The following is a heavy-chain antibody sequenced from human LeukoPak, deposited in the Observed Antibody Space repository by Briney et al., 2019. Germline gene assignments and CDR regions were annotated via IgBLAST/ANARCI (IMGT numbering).Heavy chain of an antibody. J-gene: IGHJ1*01. CDR3: ASRTYDSSGYYRFQH. Sequence: ASVKVSCKASGYTFTSYGISWVRQAPGQGLEWMGWISAYNGNTNYAQKFQGRVTITRNTSISTAYMELSSLRSEDTAVYYCASRTYDSSGYYRFQHWGQGTLVTVSS. CDR1: GYTFTSYG. D-gene: IGHD3-22*01. CDR2: ISAYNGNT. V-gene: IGHV1-18*01.